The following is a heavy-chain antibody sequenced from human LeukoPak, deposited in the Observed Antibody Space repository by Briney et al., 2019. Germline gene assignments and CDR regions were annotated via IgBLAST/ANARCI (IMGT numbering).Heavy chain of an antibody. CDR2: IYSGGST. J-gene: IGHJ4*02. CDR3: ARTPYGAHFDY. CDR1: GFTFSSYW. V-gene: IGHV3-53*01. Sequence: GGSLRLSCAASGFTFSSYWMSWVRQAPGKGLEWVSVIYSGGSTYYADSVKGRFTISRDNSKNTLYLQMNSLRAEDTAVYYCARTPYGAHFDYWGQGTLVTVSS. D-gene: IGHD4-17*01.